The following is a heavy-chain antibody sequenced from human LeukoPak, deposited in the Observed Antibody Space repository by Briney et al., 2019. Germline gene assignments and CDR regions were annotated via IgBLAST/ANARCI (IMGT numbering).Heavy chain of an antibody. CDR2: ISAYNGNT. V-gene: IGHV1-18*01. Sequence: ASVKVFCKASGYTFTSYGISWVRQAPGQGGEWMGWISAYNGNTNYAQKLQGRVTITTDTSTSTAYMELRSLRSDDTAVYYCARDPMRGGYLNWFDPWGQGTLVTVSS. D-gene: IGHD5-12*01. CDR1: GYTFTSYG. J-gene: IGHJ5*02. CDR3: ARDPMRGGYLNWFDP.